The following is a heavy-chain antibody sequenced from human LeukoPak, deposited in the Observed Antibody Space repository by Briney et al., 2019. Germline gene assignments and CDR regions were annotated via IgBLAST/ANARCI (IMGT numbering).Heavy chain of an antibody. D-gene: IGHD6-13*01. CDR2: ISAYNGNT. CDR3: ARDKKGIAAAGSFGY. CDR1: GYTFTSYG. Sequence: ASVKVSCKASGYTFTSYGISWVRQAPGQGLEWMGWISAYNGNTNYAQKLQGRVTMTTDTSTSTAYMELRSLRSDDTAVYYCARDKKGIAAAGSFGYWGQGTLVTVSS. J-gene: IGHJ4*02. V-gene: IGHV1-18*01.